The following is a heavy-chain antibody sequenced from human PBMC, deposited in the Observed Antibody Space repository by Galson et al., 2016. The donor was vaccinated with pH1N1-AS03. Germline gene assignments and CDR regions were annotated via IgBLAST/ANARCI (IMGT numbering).Heavy chain of an antibody. V-gene: IGHV1-69*06. D-gene: IGHD6-6*01. CDR3: ARAGREEYTRTSFKSYHYYYGMDV. CDR2: ITPIFGTT. CDR1: GGTFSNYA. J-gene: IGHJ6*02. Sequence: KASGGTFSNYAFNWVRLAPGQGLEWMGGITPIFGTTKYAQKFQGRVTITADKSTSTADMELRSLRSEDTALYYCARAGREEYTRTSFKSYHYYYGMDVWGQGTTVIVSS.